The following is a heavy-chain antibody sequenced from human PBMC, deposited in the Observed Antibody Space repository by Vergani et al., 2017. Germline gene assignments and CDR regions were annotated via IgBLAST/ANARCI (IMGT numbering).Heavy chain of an antibody. Sequence: QVQLVQSGAEVKKPGASVKVSCKASGYPFTSYYMHWVRQAPGQGLEWMGIINPSGGSTSYAQKFQGRVTMTRDTSTSTVYMELSSLRSEDTAVYYCARERIGQHSWIHYYYYMDVWGKGTTVTVSS. J-gene: IGHJ6*03. CDR2: INPSGGST. V-gene: IGHV1-46*01. D-gene: IGHD6-13*01. CDR1: GYPFTSYY. CDR3: ARERIGQHSWIHYYYYMDV.